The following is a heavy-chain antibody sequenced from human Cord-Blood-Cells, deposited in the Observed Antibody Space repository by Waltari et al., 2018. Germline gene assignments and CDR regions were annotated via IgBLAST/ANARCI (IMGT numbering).Heavy chain of an antibody. CDR3: ASRGVQDVFDL. J-gene: IGHJ2*01. D-gene: IGHD2-15*01. CDR1: GGSPTSSRSY. Sequence: QLQLQESGPGLVKPSETLYLTCTLSGGSPTSSRSYCGWLRQPPGKGLEWIGSIYYSGSNYYNPSLKSRVTISVDTSKNQFSLKLSSVTAADTAVYYCASRGVQDVFDLWGRGTLVTVSS. V-gene: IGHV4-39*01. CDR2: IYYSGSN.